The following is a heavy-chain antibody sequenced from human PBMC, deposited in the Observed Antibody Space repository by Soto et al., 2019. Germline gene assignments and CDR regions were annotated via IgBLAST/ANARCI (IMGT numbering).Heavy chain of an antibody. Sequence: GASVKVSCKASGGTFSSYAISWVRQAPGQGLEWMGGIIPIFGTANYAQKFQGRVTITADESTSTAYMELSSLRSEDTAVYYCARCGSGSYYNRDTNWFDPWGQGTLVTVSS. CDR2: IIPIFGTA. V-gene: IGHV1-69*13. D-gene: IGHD3-10*01. CDR1: GGTFSSYA. CDR3: ARCGSGSYYNRDTNWFDP. J-gene: IGHJ5*02.